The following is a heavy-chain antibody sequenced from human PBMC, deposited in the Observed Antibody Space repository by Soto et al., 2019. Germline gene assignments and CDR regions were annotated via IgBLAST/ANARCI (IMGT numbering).Heavy chain of an antibody. Sequence: NPSETLSLTCTVSGGSISSGGYYWSWIRQHPGKGLEWIGYIYYSGSTYYNPSLKSRVTISVDTSKNQFSLKLSSVTAADTAVYYCAREGLGRDGALYFDYWGQGTLVTVSS. CDR2: IYYSGST. D-gene: IGHD2-15*01. V-gene: IGHV4-31*03. J-gene: IGHJ4*02. CDR1: GGSISSGGYY. CDR3: AREGLGRDGALYFDY.